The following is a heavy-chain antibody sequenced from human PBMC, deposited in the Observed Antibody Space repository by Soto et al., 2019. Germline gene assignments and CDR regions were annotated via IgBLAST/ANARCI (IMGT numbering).Heavy chain of an antibody. CDR3: ARVRDWFSP. CDR1: GGSFSGYY. D-gene: IGHD3-3*01. CDR2: IDHSGYT. Sequence: FLTCAVYGGSFSGYYWNWIRQPPGKGLEWIGEIDHSGYTNYNPSLKSRVTISVDTSKNQFSLRLTSVTAADTAVYYCARVRDWFSPPGQRTLVSVS. J-gene: IGHJ5*02. V-gene: IGHV4-34*01.